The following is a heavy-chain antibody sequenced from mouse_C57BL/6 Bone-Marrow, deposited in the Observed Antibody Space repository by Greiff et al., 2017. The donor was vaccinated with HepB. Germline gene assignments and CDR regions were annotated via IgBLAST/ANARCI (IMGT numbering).Heavy chain of an antibody. CDR2: FHPYNDDT. J-gene: IGHJ3*01. D-gene: IGHD1-1*01. V-gene: IGHV1-47*01. Sequence: LQESGAELVKPGASVKMSCKASGYTFTTYPIEWMKQNHGKSLEWIGNFHPYNDDTKYNEKFKGKATLTVEKSSSTVYLELSRLTSDDSAVYYCARRGLLRYPWFAYWGQGTLVTVSA. CDR1: GYTFTTYP. CDR3: ARRGLLRYPWFAY.